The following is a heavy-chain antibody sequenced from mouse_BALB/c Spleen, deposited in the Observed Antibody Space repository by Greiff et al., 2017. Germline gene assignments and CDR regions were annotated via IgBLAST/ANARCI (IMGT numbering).Heavy chain of an antibody. V-gene: IGHV14-3*02. J-gene: IGHJ2*01. CDR2: IDPANGNT. D-gene: IGHD1-1*01. CDR1: GFNIKDTY. CDR3: ARRDYYGSSYGDY. Sequence: EVQLQQSGAELVKPGASVKLSCTASGFNIKDTYMHWVKQRPEQGLEWIGRIDPANGNTKYDPKFQGKATITADTSSNTAYLQLSSLTSEDTAMYYCARRDYYGSSYGDYWGQGTTLTVSS.